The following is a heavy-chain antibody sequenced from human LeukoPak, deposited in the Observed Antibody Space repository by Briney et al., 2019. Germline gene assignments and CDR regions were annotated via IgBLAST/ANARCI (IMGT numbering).Heavy chain of an antibody. D-gene: IGHD3-10*01. Sequence: DSVKGRFTISRDNSRNTLHLQMSSLRVEDTAVYYCVKDSGSGSYFDYWGQGTLVTVSS. V-gene: IGHV3-64D*06. CDR3: VKDSGSGSYFDY. J-gene: IGHJ4*02.